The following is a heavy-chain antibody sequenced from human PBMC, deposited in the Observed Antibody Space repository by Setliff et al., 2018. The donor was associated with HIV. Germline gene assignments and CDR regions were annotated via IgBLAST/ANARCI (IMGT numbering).Heavy chain of an antibody. CDR3: ARDQADVYNYLLSGAFDF. CDR1: GASISSGNYY. Sequence: SETLSLSCTVSGASISSGNYYWSWIRQPAGKGLEWIGRIYTSGSTNYNPSLKSRVTISLDTSKNQFSLKLSSVTAADTAVYYCARDQADVYNYLLSGAFDFWGQGEMVTVSS. J-gene: IGHJ3*01. V-gene: IGHV4-61*02. D-gene: IGHD3-10*01. CDR2: IYTSGST.